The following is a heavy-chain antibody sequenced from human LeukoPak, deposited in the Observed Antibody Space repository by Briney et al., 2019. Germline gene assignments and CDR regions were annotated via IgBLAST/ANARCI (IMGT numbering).Heavy chain of an antibody. D-gene: IGHD2-2*01. CDR1: GGSISSSSYY. CDR2: IYYSGST. J-gene: IGHJ3*02. V-gene: IGHV4-39*01. Sequence: SETLSLTCTVSGGSISSSSYYWGWIRQPPGKGLEWIGSIYYSGSTYYNPSLKSRVTISVDTSKNQFSLKLSSVTAADTAVYYCARRYCSSINCFSTAAFDIWGQGTMVTVSS. CDR3: ARRYCSSINCFSTAAFDI.